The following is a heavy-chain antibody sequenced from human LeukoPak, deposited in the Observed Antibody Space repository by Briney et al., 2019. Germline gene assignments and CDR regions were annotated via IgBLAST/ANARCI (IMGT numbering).Heavy chain of an antibody. CDR3: ARHKSEYYYDSSGYPAD. Sequence: PSETLSLTCAASGYSISSGYYWGWIRPPPGRGLEWIGSIYHSGSTYYNPSLKSRVTISVDTSKNQFSLKLSSVTAADTAVYYCARHKSEYYYDSSGYPADWGQETLVTVSS. J-gene: IGHJ4*02. D-gene: IGHD3-22*01. V-gene: IGHV4-38-2*01. CDR1: GYSISSGYY. CDR2: IYHSGST.